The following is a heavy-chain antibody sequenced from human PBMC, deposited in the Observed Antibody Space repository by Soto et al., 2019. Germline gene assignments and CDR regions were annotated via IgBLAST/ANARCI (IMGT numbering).Heavy chain of an antibody. CDR2: IYIRGTT. Sequence: SETLSLTCSVSGASIRSYFWSWVRQPAGQGLEWIGHIYIRGTTSYNPSLEGRVTLSLDTSKNQVSLVVTSVTAADTAVYYCARNTYVRGNYYFFDPWGPGTLVTVSS. J-gene: IGHJ5*02. V-gene: IGHV4-4*07. D-gene: IGHD5-12*01. CDR1: GASIRSYF. CDR3: ARNTYVRGNYYFFDP.